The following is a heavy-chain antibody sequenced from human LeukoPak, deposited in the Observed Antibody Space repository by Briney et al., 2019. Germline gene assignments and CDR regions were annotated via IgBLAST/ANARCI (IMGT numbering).Heavy chain of an antibody. V-gene: IGHV4-4*07. J-gene: IGHJ4*02. Sequence: SETLSLTCTVSGGSISSYYWSWIRQPAGKGLEWIGRIYTSGSTNYNPSLKSRVTMSVDTSKNQFSLKLSSVTAADTAVYYCAREGSVHYGGKEGRVYFDYWGQGTLVTVSS. CDR2: IYTSGST. CDR3: AREGSVHYGGKEGRVYFDY. CDR1: GGSISSYY. D-gene: IGHD4-23*01.